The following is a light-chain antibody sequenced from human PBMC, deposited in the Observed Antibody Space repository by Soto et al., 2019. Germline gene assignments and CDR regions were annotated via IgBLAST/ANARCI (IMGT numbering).Light chain of an antibody. J-gene: IGLJ1*01. CDR1: SSNIGAGYD. CDR2: GNS. Sequence: QSVLTQPPSVSGAPGQRVTISCTGXSSNIGAGYDVHWYQRLPGTAPKLLIYGNSNRPSGVPDRFSGSKSGTSASLAITGLQAEDEADYYCQSYDSSLSGSFVFGTGTKVTVL. V-gene: IGLV1-40*01. CDR3: QSYDSSLSGSFV.